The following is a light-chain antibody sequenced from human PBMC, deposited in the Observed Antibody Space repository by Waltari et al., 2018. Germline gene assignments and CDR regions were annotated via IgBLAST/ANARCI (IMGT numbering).Light chain of an antibody. CDR1: QSVGKY. CDR3: QKYVSLPAT. V-gene: IGKV3-20*01. J-gene: IGKJ1*01. Sequence: EIVLTQSPGILSLSPGERATLSCRASQSVGKYLAWYQQKPGQAPRLLIYDASSRASGIPDRFSGSGSGTDFSLTISRLETEDFAVYYCQKYVSLPATFGQGTRVEVK. CDR2: DAS.